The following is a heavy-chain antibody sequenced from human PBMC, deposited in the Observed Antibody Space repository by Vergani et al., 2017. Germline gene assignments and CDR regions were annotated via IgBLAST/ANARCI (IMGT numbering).Heavy chain of an antibody. CDR3: ARSGIWSGTYNIDY. CDR1: GGTFSSYG. J-gene: IGHJ4*02. D-gene: IGHD1-26*01. Sequence: QVQLVQSGTEVKKPESSVKVSCKASGGTFSSYGISWVRQAPGQGLEWMGWISGYNGNTHYAQKLQGRVTMTTDTSTSTAYMELRSLRSDDTAVYYCARSGIWSGTYNIDYWGQGTLVTVSS. V-gene: IGHV1-18*01. CDR2: ISGYNGNT.